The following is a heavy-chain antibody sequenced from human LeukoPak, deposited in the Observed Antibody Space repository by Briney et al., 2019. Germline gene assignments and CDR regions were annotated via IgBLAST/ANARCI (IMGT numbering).Heavy chain of an antibody. CDR1: GGSISSGNYY. J-gene: IGHJ4*02. D-gene: IGHD6-13*01. Sequence: SETLSLTCTVSGGSISSGNYYWNWIRQPAGKGLEWIGRIYTSGSTNYNPSLKSRITISVDTSKNQFSLNLKSVTPEDTAVYYCARNLIPEQLVLNFWGQGTLVTVSS. V-gene: IGHV4-61*02. CDR2: IYTSGST. CDR3: ARNLIPEQLVLNF.